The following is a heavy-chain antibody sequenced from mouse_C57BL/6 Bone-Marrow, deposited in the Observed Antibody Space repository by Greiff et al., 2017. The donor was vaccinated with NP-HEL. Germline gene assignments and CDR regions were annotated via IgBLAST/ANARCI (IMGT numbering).Heavy chain of an antibody. J-gene: IGHJ2*01. V-gene: IGHV10-1*01. CDR1: GFSFNTYA. Sequence: EVQGVESGGGLVQPKGSLKLSCAASGFSFNTYAMNWVRQAPGKGLEWVARIRSKSNNYATYYADSVKDRFTISRDDSESMLYLQMNNLKTEDTAMYYCVRGGLAQATPYYFDYWGQGTTLTVSS. CDR2: IRSKSNNYAT. D-gene: IGHD3-2*02. CDR3: VRGGLAQATPYYFDY.